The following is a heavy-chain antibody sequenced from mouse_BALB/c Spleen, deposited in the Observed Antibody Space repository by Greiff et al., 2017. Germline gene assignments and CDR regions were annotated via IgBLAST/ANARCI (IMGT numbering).Heavy chain of an antibody. CDR2: IDPANGNT. CDR3: ASTVVARRNYFDY. D-gene: IGHD1-1*01. CDR1: GFNIKDTY. V-gene: IGHV14-3*02. Sequence: EVQLQQSGAELVKPGASVKLSCTASGFNIKDTYMHWVKQRPEQGLEWIGRIDPANGNTKYDPKFQGKATITADTSSNTAYLQLSSLTSEDTAVYYCASTVVARRNYFDYWGQGTTLTVSS. J-gene: IGHJ2*01.